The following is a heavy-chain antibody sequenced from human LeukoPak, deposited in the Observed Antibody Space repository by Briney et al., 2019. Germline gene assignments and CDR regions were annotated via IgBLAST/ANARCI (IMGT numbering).Heavy chain of an antibody. V-gene: IGHV4-59*01. J-gene: IGHJ4*02. CDR1: GGSFSGYY. CDR2: IYYSGST. Sequence: SETLSLTCAVYGGSFSGYYWSWIRQPPGKGLEWIGYIYYSGSTNYNPSLKSRVTISVDTSKNQFSLKLSSVTAADTAVYYCASKGASRGFLDYWGQGTLVTVSS. D-gene: IGHD1-26*01. CDR3: ASKGASRGFLDY.